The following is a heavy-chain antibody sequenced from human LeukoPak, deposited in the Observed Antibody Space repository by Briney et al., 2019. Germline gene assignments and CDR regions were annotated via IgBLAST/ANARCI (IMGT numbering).Heavy chain of an antibody. CDR2: ISSTVSGISGSGDNT. CDR3: AKGLSSSSWADFDY. Sequence: PRRSLKLSCAHAGFTFGSYAISRVRQAPGKGLKWVSGISSTVSGISGSGDNTYYADSVKGRFTISRDNSKNTLFLHMNSLRADDTAVYYCAKGLSSSSWADFDYWGQGTLVTVSS. J-gene: IGHJ4*02. D-gene: IGHD6-13*01. V-gene: IGHV3-23*01. CDR1: GFTFGSYA.